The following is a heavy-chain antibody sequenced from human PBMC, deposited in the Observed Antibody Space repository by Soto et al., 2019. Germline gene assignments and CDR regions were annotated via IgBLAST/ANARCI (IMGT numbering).Heavy chain of an antibody. J-gene: IGHJ6*03. CDR3: AKRDRSVVPGGMMNYYYMDV. CDR2: LSPGGSST. Sequence: PGGSLRLSCVASGFTFRSYAMSWVRQAPGKGLEWVSTLSPGGSSTYSADSVKGRFTISRDNSKNTLYLQMNSLRAEDTAAYYCAKRDRSVVPGGMMNYYYMDVWGKGTTVTVSS. V-gene: IGHV3-23*01. D-gene: IGHD2-2*01. CDR1: GFTFRSYA.